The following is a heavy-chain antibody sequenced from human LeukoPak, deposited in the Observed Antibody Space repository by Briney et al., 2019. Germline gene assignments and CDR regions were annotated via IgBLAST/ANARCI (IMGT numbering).Heavy chain of an antibody. J-gene: IGHJ4*02. CDR3: AKDSRLGDCSFDY. V-gene: IGHV3-23*01. D-gene: IGHD2-21*02. CDR1: GFTFSSYD. CDR2: ICGIGGST. Sequence: PGGSLRLSCAASGFTFSSYDMSWVGQGPGKGRKGVSDICGIGGSTYSPHSVNGPFPLSRDNSKNTLYLQINSLRAQNTAVYYCAKDSRLGDCSFDYWGQGTLVTVSS.